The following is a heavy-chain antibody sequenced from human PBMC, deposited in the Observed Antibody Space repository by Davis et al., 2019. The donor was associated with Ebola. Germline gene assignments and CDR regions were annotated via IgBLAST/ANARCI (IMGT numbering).Heavy chain of an antibody. J-gene: IGHJ4*02. D-gene: IGHD4/OR15-4a*01. Sequence: GESLKISCAASGFTFSRYWMHWVRQAPGKGLVYVSRISSDGGITSYADSVKGRFTISRDNAKSTLYLQMNSLTAEDSAVYYCARVRYSANPYFDPWGQGTLVTVSS. CDR2: ISSDGGIT. CDR1: GFTFSRYW. CDR3: ARVRYSANPYFDP. V-gene: IGHV3-74*01.